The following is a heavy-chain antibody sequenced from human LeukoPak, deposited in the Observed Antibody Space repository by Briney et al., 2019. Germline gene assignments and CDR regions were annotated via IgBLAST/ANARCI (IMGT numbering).Heavy chain of an antibody. CDR3: ARVEILGYCSSTSCYAVFAP. CDR1: GFTFSTYS. D-gene: IGHD2-2*01. Sequence: GESLRLSCAVSGFTFSTYSMNWVRQAPGKGLEWVSSISSSGSYKYCADSVKGRFTISRDNTKNSLFLQMNSLRAEDTAVYYCARVEILGYCSSTSCYAVFAPWGQGTLVTVSS. V-gene: IGHV3-21*01. J-gene: IGHJ5*02. CDR2: ISSSGSYK.